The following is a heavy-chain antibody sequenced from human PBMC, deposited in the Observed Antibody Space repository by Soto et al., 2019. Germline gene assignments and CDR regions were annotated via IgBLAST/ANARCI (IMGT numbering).Heavy chain of an antibody. D-gene: IGHD1-26*01. CDR3: AKDEVGATRH. J-gene: IGHJ4*02. V-gene: IGHV3-23*01. CDR2: ISAGGDAT. Sequence: GGSLRLSCAASGFTFSSFAMSWVRQPPGKGLEWVSAISAGGDATYYADSVKGRFTISRDNSKNMVFLQLNSLGAEDTATYYCAKDEVGATRHWGPGTLVTVSS. CDR1: GFTFSSFA.